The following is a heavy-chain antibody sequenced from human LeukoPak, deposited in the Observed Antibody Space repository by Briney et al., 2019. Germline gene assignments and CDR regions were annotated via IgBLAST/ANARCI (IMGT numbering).Heavy chain of an antibody. V-gene: IGHV4-59*08. CDR2: IYYSGST. Sequence: PSETLSLTCTVSGGSISSYYWSWIRQPPGKGLEWIGYIYYSGSTNYNPSLKSRVTISVDTSKNQFSLKLSSATAADTAVYYCARLENYYYYGMDVWGQGTTVTVSS. D-gene: IGHD1-1*01. J-gene: IGHJ6*02. CDR3: ARLENYYYYGMDV. CDR1: GGSISSYY.